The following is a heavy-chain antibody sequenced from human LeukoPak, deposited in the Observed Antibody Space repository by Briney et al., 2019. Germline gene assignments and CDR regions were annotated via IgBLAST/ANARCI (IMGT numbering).Heavy chain of an antibody. J-gene: IGHJ4*02. CDR1: GFIFSNYA. CDR2: ISDSGDRT. Sequence: GGSLRLSCVASGFIFSNYAMSWVRQSPGKGLEWVSSISDSGDRTYYPDSVKGRFTISRDNSKNTLYLEMDSLRDEDTAVYYCTKGVRGWTNIGYWGQGTLVTVSS. V-gene: IGHV3-23*01. CDR3: TKGVRGWTNIGY. D-gene: IGHD3-10*01.